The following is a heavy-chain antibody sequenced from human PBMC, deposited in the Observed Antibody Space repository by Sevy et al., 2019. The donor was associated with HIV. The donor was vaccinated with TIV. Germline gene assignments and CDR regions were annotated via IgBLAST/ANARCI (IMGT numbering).Heavy chain of an antibody. CDR3: ARDQKGEYSGYDGAGYYGMDV. CDR2: ISSSSTYK. CDR1: GFTFSIYS. V-gene: IGHV3-21*01. J-gene: IGHJ6*02. Sequence: GGSLRLSCAASGFTFSIYSMNRVRQAPGKGLEWVSSISSSSTYKYYADSVKGRFTISRDNAKNSLYLQMNSLRAEDTAVYYCARDQKGEYSGYDGAGYYGMDVWGQGITVTVSS. D-gene: IGHD5-12*01.